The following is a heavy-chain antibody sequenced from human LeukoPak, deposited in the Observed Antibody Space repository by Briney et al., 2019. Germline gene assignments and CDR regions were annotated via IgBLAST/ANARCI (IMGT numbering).Heavy chain of an antibody. D-gene: IGHD6-13*01. J-gene: IGHJ4*02. CDR3: ARDSHIAGVAYYFDY. V-gene: IGHV1-18*01. CDR2: ISAYSGNT. Sequence: GASVKVSCKASGHTFSAYGISWGRQAPGQGREWRGYISAYSGNTNYAQRLQGRVTMTTDTSTSTAYMELRSLRSDDTAVYFCARDSHIAGVAYYFDYWGQGTLVTVSS. CDR1: GHTFSAYG.